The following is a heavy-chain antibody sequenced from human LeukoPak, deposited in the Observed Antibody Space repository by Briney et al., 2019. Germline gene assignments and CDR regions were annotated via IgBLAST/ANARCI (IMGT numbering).Heavy chain of an antibody. CDR3: ARGVYIAAAQYGY. CDR1: GGSISNYY. J-gene: IGHJ4*02. Sequence: SETLSLTCTVSGGSISNYYWSWIRQPPGKGLEWIGYIYYSGTTNYNPSLKSRVTISVDTSKNQFSLKLNSVTAADTAVYYCARGVYIAAAQYGYWGQGTLVTISS. D-gene: IGHD6-13*01. CDR2: IYYSGTT. V-gene: IGHV4-59*01.